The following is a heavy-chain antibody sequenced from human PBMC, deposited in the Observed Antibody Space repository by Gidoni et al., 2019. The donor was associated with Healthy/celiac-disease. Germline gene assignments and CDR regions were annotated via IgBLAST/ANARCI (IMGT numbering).Heavy chain of an antibody. Sequence: QVQLQQWGAGLLKPSETLSLTCAVYGGSFSGYYWSWIRPPPGKGLAWIGEINHSGSTNYNPSLKSRVTISVDTSKNQFSLKLSSVTAADTAVYYCARGRYCSSTSCYIYGMDVWGQGTTVTVSS. J-gene: IGHJ6*02. CDR1: GGSFSGYY. D-gene: IGHD2-2*01. V-gene: IGHV4-34*01. CDR2: INHSGST. CDR3: ARGRYCSSTSCYIYGMDV.